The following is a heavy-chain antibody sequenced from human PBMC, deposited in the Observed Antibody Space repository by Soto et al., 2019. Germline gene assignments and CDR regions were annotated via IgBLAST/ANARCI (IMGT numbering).Heavy chain of an antibody. J-gene: IGHJ3*02. CDR1: GGTFSSYA. CDR3: ARANDSSGYSGDAFDI. D-gene: IGHD3-22*01. CDR2: IIPIFGTA. Sequence: ASVKVSCKASGGTFSSYAISWVRQAPGQGLEWMGGIIPIFGTANYAQKFQGRVTITADESTSTAYMELSSLRSEDTAVYYCARANDSSGYSGDAFDIWGQGTMVTVSS. V-gene: IGHV1-69*13.